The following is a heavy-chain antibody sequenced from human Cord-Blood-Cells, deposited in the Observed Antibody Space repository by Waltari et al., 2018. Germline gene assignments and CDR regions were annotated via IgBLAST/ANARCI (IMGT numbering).Heavy chain of an antibody. CDR2: INHSGST. Sequence: QVQLQQWGAGLLTPSETLSLPCAVYGGSFRGYYWSWIRQPPGKGLEWIGEINHSGSTNYNPSLKSRVTISVDTSKNQFSLKLSSVTAADTAVYYCARGRGAARHFDYWGQGTLVTVSS. CDR1: GGSFRGYY. J-gene: IGHJ4*02. D-gene: IGHD6-6*01. CDR3: ARGRGAARHFDY. V-gene: IGHV4-34*01.